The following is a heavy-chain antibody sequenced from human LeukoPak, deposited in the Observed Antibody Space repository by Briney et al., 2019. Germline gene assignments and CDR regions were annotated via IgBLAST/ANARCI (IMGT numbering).Heavy chain of an antibody. V-gene: IGHV3-7*01. CDR1: GFTFSNYE. CDR3: AELGITMIGGV. CDR2: IKEDGSEK. D-gene: IGHD3-10*02. Sequence: GGSLRLSCAASGFTFSNYEMNWVRQAPGRGLEWVANIKEDGSEKYYVDSVKGRFTISRDNAKNSLYLQMNSLRAEDTAVYYCAELGITMIGGVWGKGTTVTISS. J-gene: IGHJ6*04.